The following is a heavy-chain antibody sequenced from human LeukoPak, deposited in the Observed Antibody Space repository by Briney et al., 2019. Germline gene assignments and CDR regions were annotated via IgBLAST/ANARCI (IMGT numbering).Heavy chain of an antibody. D-gene: IGHD2-15*01. J-gene: IGHJ4*02. CDR2: ISGSGGSI. Sequence: GGSLRLSCATSGFIFSSYAMSWVRQAPGRGLEWVSSISGSGGSIYYADSVKGRFTISRDNSKNTLYLQMNSLRAEDTAVYYCAKARGEQNGGSNYWGQGTQVIVSS. CDR3: AKARGEQNGGSNY. V-gene: IGHV3-23*01. CDR1: GFIFSSYA.